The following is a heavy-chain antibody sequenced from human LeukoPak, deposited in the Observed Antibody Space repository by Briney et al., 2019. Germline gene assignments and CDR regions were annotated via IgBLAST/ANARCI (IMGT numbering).Heavy chain of an antibody. CDR2: IYYSGST. J-gene: IGHJ4*02. CDR1: GDSISSSNYY. CDR3: ARTRYYYNSRSYGAPYYFDY. V-gene: IGHV4-39*01. D-gene: IGHD3-10*01. Sequence: PSGTLSLTCTVSGDSISSSNYYWGWIRQPPGKGLEWIASIYYSGSTYYNPSLKSRVTISVDTSKNQFSLKLSSVTAADTAVYYCARTRYYYNSRSYGAPYYFDYWGQGTLVTVSS.